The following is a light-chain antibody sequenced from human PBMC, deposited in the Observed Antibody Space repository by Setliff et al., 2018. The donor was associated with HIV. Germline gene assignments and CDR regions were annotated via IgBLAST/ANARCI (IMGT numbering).Light chain of an antibody. CDR3: SSYTSSYTYV. CDR2: EVT. CDR1: SSDVSAYKY. J-gene: IGLJ1*01. Sequence: QSALTQPASVSGSPGQSITISCTGTSSDVSAYKYVSWYQQHPGKAPKLMIYEVTNRPSGVSNRFSGAKSGNTASLTISGLQAEDGADYYCSSYTSSYTYVFGTGTKVTVL. V-gene: IGLV2-14*01.